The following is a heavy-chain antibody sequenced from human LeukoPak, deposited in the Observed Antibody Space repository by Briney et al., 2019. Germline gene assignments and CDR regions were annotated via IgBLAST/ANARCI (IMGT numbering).Heavy chain of an antibody. V-gene: IGHV3-21*01. J-gene: IGHJ3*02. CDR1: GFTFSSYS. CDR2: ISSSSSYI. Sequence: GGSLRLSCAASGFTFSSYSMNWVRQAPGKGLEWVSSISSSSSYIYYADSVKGRFTISRDNAKNSLYLQMNSLRAEDTAVYYCARDFSEGAFDIWGQGTMVTVSS. D-gene: IGHD1-14*01. CDR3: ARDFSEGAFDI.